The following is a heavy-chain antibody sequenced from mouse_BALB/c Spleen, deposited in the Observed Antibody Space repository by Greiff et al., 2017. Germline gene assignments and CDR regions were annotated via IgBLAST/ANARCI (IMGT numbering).Heavy chain of an antibody. Sequence: VQLQQPGAELVKPGASVKLSCKASGYTFTSYWMHWVKQRPGQGLEWIGEINPSNGRTNYNEKFKSKATLTVDKSSSTAYMQLSSLTSEDSAVYYCAIIQYYGPADGGQGTLVTVSA. D-gene: IGHD1-2*01. CDR3: AIIQYYGPAD. J-gene: IGHJ3*01. CDR2: INPSNGRT. V-gene: IGHV1S81*02. CDR1: GYTFTSYW.